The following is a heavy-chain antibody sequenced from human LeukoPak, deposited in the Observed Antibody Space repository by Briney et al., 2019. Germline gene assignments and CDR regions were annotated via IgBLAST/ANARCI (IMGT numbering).Heavy chain of an antibody. J-gene: IGHJ4*02. CDR1: GYTFTGYY. CDR2: INPNSGGT. CDR3: ARVEELGSSTSCFIL. Sequence: ASVKVSCKASGYTFTGYYMHWVRQAPGQGFEWMGWINPNSGGTNYAQKFQGRVTMTRDTSISTAYMELSRLRSDDTAVYYCARVEELGSSTSCFILWGQGTLVTVSS. D-gene: IGHD2-2*01. V-gene: IGHV1-2*02.